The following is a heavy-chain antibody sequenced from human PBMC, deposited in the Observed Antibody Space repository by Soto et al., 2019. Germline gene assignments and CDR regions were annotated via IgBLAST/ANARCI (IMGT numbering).Heavy chain of an antibody. V-gene: IGHV3-11*01. CDR2: ISSSGSTI. CDR1: GFTFSDYY. CDR3: ARDPSYCSSTSCYIFDY. J-gene: IGHJ4*02. D-gene: IGHD2-2*01. Sequence: PGGSLRLSCAASGFTFSDYYMSWIRQAPGKGLEWVSYISSSGSTIYYADSVKGRFTISRDNAKNSLYLQMNSLRAEDTAVYYCARDPSYCSSTSCYIFDYWGQGTLVTVSS.